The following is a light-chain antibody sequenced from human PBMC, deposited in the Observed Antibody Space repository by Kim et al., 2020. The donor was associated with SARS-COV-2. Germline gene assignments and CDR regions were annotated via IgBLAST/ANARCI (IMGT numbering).Light chain of an antibody. CDR1: QRVLYGSNNKNH. V-gene: IGKV4-1*01. J-gene: IGKJ4*01. CDR3: QQYYTTPPT. Sequence: RATINCKSSQRVLYGSNNKNHLAWYQQKQGQPPKLLVYWASTRESGVPYRFSGSGSGTDFTLTISSLQAEDVAVYYCQQYYTTPPTFGGGTKLEI. CDR2: WAS.